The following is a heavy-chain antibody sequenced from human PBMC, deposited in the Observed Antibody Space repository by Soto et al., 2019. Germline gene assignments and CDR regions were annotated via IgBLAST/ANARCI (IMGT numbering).Heavy chain of an antibody. CDR3: AAQYPSYCSGGSCYSSLAFDI. CDR1: GFTFTSSA. CDR2: FVVGSGNT. D-gene: IGHD2-15*01. J-gene: IGHJ3*02. V-gene: IGHV1-58*01. Sequence: MQLVQSGPEVKKPGTSVKVSCKASGFTFTSSAVQWVRQARGQRLEWIGWFVVGSGNTNYSQKFQERVTITSDMSTSTAYMKLSSLRSEDTAVYYCAAQYPSYCSGGSCYSSLAFDIWGQGTMVTVSS.